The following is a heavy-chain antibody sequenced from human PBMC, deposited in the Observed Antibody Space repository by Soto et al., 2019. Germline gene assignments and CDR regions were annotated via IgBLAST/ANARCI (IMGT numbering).Heavy chain of an antibody. CDR3: ARDYLSSKLSLSYFDF. Sequence: QVQLVQSGAEVTRPGASVKVSCKASGYSFISHYIHWVRQAPGQGLEWMGFINPSGGSATLAQQFQGRVTMTRDTSTSTVYMELTILRSEDAAVYDCARDYLSSKLSLSYFDFWGQGTLVTVSS. CDR2: INPSGGSA. V-gene: IGHV1-46*01. D-gene: IGHD2-2*01. J-gene: IGHJ4*02. CDR1: GYSFISHY.